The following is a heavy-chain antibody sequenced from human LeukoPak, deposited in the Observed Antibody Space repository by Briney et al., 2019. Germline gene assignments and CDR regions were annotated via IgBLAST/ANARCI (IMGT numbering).Heavy chain of an antibody. Sequence: SETLSLTCTVSGVSISSYYWSWIRQPPGKGLEWIGYIYYSGSTNYNPSLKSRVTISIDTSKNQFSLKLSSVTAADTAVYYCAGGNSGSYSGDYWGQGTLVTVSS. CDR1: GVSISSYY. J-gene: IGHJ4*02. D-gene: IGHD1-26*01. CDR2: IYYSGST. V-gene: IGHV4-59*01. CDR3: AGGNSGSYSGDY.